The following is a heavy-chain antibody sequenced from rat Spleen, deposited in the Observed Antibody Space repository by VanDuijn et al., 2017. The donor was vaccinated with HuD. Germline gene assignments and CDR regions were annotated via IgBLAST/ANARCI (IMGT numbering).Heavy chain of an antibody. J-gene: IGHJ2*01. CDR1: GFTFTDFY. CDR2: ISYDGNSI. Sequence: EVQLVESDGGLVQPGRSLKLSCATSGFTFTDFYMAWVRPAPTKGLEWVATISYDGNSIYYRDSVKGRFTISRDNAKSSLYLQMDSLRSEDTATFYCARRHYGYTDYFDYWGQGVMVTVSS. V-gene: IGHV5-29*01. D-gene: IGHD1-9*01. CDR3: ARRHYGYTDYFDY.